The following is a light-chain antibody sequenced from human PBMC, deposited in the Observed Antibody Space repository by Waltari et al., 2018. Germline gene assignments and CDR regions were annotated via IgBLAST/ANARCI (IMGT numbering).Light chain of an antibody. CDR2: GVS. Sequence: QSALTQPRSVSGSPGQSVTISCTGTSSDVAAYTHVHWYQQHPGKAPKLMIYGVSKRPSGVPDRFSGSKSGNTASLTISGLQAEDEGDYYCCSYAGTYTVRVFGGGTKVTVL. J-gene: IGLJ3*02. V-gene: IGLV2-11*01. CDR3: CSYAGTYTVRV. CDR1: SSDVAAYTH.